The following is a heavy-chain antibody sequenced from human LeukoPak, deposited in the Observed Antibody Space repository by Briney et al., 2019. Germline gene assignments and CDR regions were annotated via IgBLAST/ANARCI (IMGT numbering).Heavy chain of an antibody. CDR1: GFSFNTYS. J-gene: IGHJ4*02. CDR3: AKDGDYGTQNFDY. CDR2: ISGSGGST. Sequence: PGGSLRLSCAASGFSFNTYSMNWVRQAPGKGLEWVSAISGSGGSTYYADSVKGRFTISRDNSKNTLYLQMNSLRAEDTAVYYCAKDGDYGTQNFDYWGQGTLVTVSS. V-gene: IGHV3-23*01. D-gene: IGHD4-17*01.